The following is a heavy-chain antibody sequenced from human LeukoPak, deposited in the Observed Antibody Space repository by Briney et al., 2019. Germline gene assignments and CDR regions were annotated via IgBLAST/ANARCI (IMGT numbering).Heavy chain of an antibody. D-gene: IGHD4-17*01. CDR2: ISSSGSTI. CDR1: GFTFSDYY. CDR3: ARDQPQTTVPYYFDY. Sequence: GGSLRLSCAASGFTFSDYYMSWIRQAPGKGLEWVSYISSSGSTIYYADSVKGRITISRDNAKNSLYLQMNSLRAEDTAVYYCARDQPQTTVPYYFDYWGQGTLVTVSS. V-gene: IGHV3-11*01. J-gene: IGHJ4*02.